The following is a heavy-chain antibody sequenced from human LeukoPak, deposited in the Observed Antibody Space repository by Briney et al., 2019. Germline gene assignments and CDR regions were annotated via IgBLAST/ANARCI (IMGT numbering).Heavy chain of an antibody. J-gene: IGHJ4*02. Sequence: PGGSLRLSCAASGFTFSSYSMNWVRQAPGKGLEWVSSISSSSSYIYYADSVKGRFTISRDNAKNSLYLQMNSLRAEDTAVYYCARSPGGDSGYYPLSYWGQGTLVTVSS. V-gene: IGHV3-21*01. CDR3: ARSPGGDSGYYPLSY. D-gene: IGHD3-22*01. CDR2: ISSSSSYI. CDR1: GFTFSSYS.